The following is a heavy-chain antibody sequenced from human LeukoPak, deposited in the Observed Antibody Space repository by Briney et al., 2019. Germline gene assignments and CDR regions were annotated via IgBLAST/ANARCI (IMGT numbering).Heavy chain of an antibody. CDR2: IYHSGST. D-gene: IGHD6-19*01. V-gene: IGHV4-4*02. Sequence: SETLSLTCAVSGGSISSSNWWSWVRQPPGKGLEWIGEIYHSGSTNYNPSLKSRVTISVDKSKNQFSLKLSSVTAADTAVYYCARDLGIAVAGPFDYWGQGTMVTVSS. CDR3: ARDLGIAVAGPFDY. CDR1: GGSISSSNW. J-gene: IGHJ4*03.